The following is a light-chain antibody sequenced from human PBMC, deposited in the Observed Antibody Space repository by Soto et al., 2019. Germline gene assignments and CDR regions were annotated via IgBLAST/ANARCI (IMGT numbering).Light chain of an antibody. CDR3: CSYAGSSSWV. V-gene: IGLV2-23*01. CDR2: EGS. J-gene: IGLJ3*02. CDR1: SSDVGSYNL. Sequence: QSALTQPASVSGSPGQSITISCTGTSSDVGSYNLVSWYQQHPGKAPKLMIYEGSKRPSGVSNRFSGSKSGNTASLTISGLQAGDEADYYCCSYAGSSSWVFGVGTKVTVL.